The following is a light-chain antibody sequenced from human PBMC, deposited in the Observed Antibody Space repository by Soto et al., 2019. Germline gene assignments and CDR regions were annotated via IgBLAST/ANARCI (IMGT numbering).Light chain of an antibody. CDR2: GAS. J-gene: IGKJ4*01. V-gene: IGKV3-20*01. CDR3: KQYGSSPPLT. CDR1: QSVSSSY. Sequence: EIVLTQSPGTLSLSPGERATLSCSASQSVSSSYLAWYQQKPGQAPRLLIYGASSRATGIPDRFSGSGSGTDFTLTISRLEPEDFAVYYCKQYGSSPPLTFGGGTKVEIK.